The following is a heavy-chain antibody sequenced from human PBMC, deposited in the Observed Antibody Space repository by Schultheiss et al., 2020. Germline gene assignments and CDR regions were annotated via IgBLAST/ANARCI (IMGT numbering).Heavy chain of an antibody. CDR1: GYTFTTYY. CDR3: ARAWGLDGNWFDP. Sequence: ASVKVSCKASGYTFTTYYFHWVRQAPGQGLEWMGIIDPSGGSTSYAQKFQGRVTMTRDTSTSTVYMELSSLRSEDTAVYYCARAWGLDGNWFDPWGQGTLVTVSS. D-gene: IGHD7-27*01. J-gene: IGHJ5*02. V-gene: IGHV1-46*01. CDR2: IDPSGGST.